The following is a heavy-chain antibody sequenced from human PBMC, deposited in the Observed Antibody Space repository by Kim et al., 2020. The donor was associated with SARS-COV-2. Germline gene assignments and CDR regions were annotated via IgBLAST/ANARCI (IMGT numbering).Heavy chain of an antibody. J-gene: IGHJ6*02. CDR3: ARSAAFGEPFYYYYGMDV. V-gene: IGHV4-30-2*04. D-gene: IGHD3-10*01. Sequence: KSRVTISVDTSKNQFSLKLSSVTAADTAVYYCARSAAFGEPFYYYYGMDVWGQGTTVTVSS.